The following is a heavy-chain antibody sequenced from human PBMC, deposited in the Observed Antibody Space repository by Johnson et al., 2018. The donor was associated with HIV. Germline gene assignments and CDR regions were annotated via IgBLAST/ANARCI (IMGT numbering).Heavy chain of an antibody. CDR3: TRGWGYAFDV. V-gene: IGHV3-74*01. J-gene: IGHJ3*01. Sequence: VQLVESGGGLVQPGGSLRLSCAASGFTFSSYWMHWVRQAPGKGLVWVSRITSDGSSTSYADSVKGRFTISRDNAKNTLYLQRNSLRAEDTAVYYCTRGWGYAFDVWGQGTMVTVSS. D-gene: IGHD3-10*01. CDR2: ITSDGSST. CDR1: GFTFSSYW.